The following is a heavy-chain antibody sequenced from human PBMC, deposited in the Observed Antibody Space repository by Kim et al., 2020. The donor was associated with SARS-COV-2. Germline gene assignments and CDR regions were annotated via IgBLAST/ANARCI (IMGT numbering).Heavy chain of an antibody. CDR1: GGSFSGYY. J-gene: IGHJ4*02. CDR2: INHSGST. CDR3: ASKKGMATIFVNSQRRYYFDY. V-gene: IGHV4-34*01. Sequence: SETLSLTCAVYGGSFSGYYWSWIRQPPGKGLEWIGEINHSGSTNYNPSLKSRVTISVDTSKNQFSLKLSSVTAADTAVYYCASKKGMATIFVNSQRRYYFDYWGQGTLVTVSS. D-gene: IGHD3-3*01.